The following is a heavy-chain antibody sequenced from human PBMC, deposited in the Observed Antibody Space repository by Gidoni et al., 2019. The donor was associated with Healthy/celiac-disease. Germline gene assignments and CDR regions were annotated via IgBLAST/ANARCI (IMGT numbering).Heavy chain of an antibody. V-gene: IGHV3-48*01. CDR3: ARGDGDKHDYGGNGDDY. J-gene: IGHJ4*02. CDR2: ISSSSSTI. CDR1: GFTFRRYS. D-gene: IGHD4-17*01. Sequence: EVQLVESGGGLVQPGGSLRLSCAASGFTFRRYSMNWVRQAPGKGLEWVSYISSSSSTIYYADSVKGRFTISRDNAKNSLYLQMNSLRAEDTAVYYCARGDGDKHDYGGNGDDYWGQGTLVTVSS.